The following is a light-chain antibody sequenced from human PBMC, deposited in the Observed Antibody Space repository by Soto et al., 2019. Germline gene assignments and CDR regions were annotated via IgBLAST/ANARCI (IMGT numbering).Light chain of an antibody. CDR1: QSVSSN. CDR3: QKYNNWPPLT. J-gene: IGKJ4*01. Sequence: EIVMTQSPATLSVSPGERATLSCRASQSVSSNLAWYQQKPGQAPRLLIYGASTRATGIPARFSGSGSGTNFTLTISIPQSEDFAVYYCQKYNNWPPLTFGGGTKVEIK. V-gene: IGKV3-15*01. CDR2: GAS.